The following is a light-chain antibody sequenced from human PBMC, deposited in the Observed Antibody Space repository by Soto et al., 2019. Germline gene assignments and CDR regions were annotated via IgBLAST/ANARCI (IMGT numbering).Light chain of an antibody. CDR3: QQYYSSPHT. CDR1: QSVLYSSNNKNY. Sequence: DIVMTQSPDSLAVSLGERATINCKSSQSVLYSSNNKNYLAWYQQKPGQPPKLLIYWASTRESGVPDRFSGSGSGTDFTLNITSLQAEDVAVYYCQQYYSSPHTFGPGTKVEIK. CDR2: WAS. J-gene: IGKJ3*01. V-gene: IGKV4-1*01.